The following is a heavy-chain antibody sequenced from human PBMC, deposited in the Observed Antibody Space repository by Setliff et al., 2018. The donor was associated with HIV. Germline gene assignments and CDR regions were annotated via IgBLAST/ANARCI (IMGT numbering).Heavy chain of an antibody. Sequence: GGSLRFSCVASGFSFRDFGMHWVRQAPGKGLDWLALIWYDGTKIYYADSVKGRFTISKDNSQNTVYLQMDNLRPEDTAIYYCARRTSGPAGIDYWGQGTLVTVSS. CDR1: GFSFRDFG. V-gene: IGHV3-30*02. CDR3: ARRTSGPAGIDY. D-gene: IGHD1-26*01. CDR2: IWYDGTKI. J-gene: IGHJ4*02.